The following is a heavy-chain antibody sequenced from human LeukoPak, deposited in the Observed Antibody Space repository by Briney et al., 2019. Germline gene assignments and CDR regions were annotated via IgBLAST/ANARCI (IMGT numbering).Heavy chain of an antibody. Sequence: GASVKVSCKASGYTFTSYDINWVRQATGQGLEWMGWMNPNSGNTGYAQKFQGRVTITRNTSISTAYMELSSLRSEDTAVYYCARVVGIQLWPRSDPWGQGTLVTVSS. CDR2: MNPNSGNT. CDR3: ARVVGIQLWPRSDP. J-gene: IGHJ5*02. V-gene: IGHV1-8*03. CDR1: GYTFTSYD. D-gene: IGHD5-18*01.